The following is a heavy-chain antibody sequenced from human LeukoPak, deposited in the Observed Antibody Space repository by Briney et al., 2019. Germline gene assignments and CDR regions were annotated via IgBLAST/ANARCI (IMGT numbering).Heavy chain of an antibody. Sequence: SVKFSCKASGLTLSSYAISWVRQAPGQGLEWMGGIIPIFGTANYAQKFQGRVTITADESTSTVYMELSSMRSEDTAVYYCVREGYCSSTSCYSAFDIWGQGTMVTVSS. J-gene: IGHJ3*02. CDR2: IIPIFGTA. V-gene: IGHV1-69*13. CDR1: GLTLSSYA. D-gene: IGHD2-2*01. CDR3: VREGYCSSTSCYSAFDI.